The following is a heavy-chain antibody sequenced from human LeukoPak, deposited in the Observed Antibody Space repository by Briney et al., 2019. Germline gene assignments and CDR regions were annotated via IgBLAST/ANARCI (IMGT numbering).Heavy chain of an antibody. CDR3: ARAYYDFWSGYPLRDYGMDV. CDR1: GGSISSYY. D-gene: IGHD3-3*01. Sequence: PLETLSLTCTVSGGSISSYYWSWIRQPPGKGLEWIGYIYYSGSTNYNPSLKSRVTISVDTSKNQFSLKLSSVTAADTAVYYCARAYYDFWSGYPLRDYGMDVWGQGTTVTVSS. CDR2: IYYSGST. J-gene: IGHJ6*02. V-gene: IGHV4-59*01.